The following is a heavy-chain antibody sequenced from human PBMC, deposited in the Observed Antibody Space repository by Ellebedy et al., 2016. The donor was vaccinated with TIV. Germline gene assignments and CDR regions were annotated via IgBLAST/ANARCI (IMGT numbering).Heavy chain of an antibody. V-gene: IGHV3-23*01. Sequence: GESLKISCAASGFTFSSYAMSWVRQAPGKGLEWVSAIRGSGVSTYYADSVKGRFTISRDNSKNTLYLQMNSLRAEDTAVYYCAKDPGYCSSTSCYRYFQHWGQGTLVTVSS. CDR3: AKDPGYCSSTSCYRYFQH. CDR2: IRGSGVST. CDR1: GFTFSSYA. J-gene: IGHJ1*01. D-gene: IGHD2-2*02.